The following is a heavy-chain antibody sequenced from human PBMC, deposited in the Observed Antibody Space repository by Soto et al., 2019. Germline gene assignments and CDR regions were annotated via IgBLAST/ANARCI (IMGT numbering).Heavy chain of an antibody. Sequence: ASVKVSCKASGGTFSSYAISWVRQAPGQGLEWMGGIIPIFGTANYAQKFQGRVTITADESTSTAYMELSSLRSEDTAVYYCAREERYYDILTGYYKSRPHYMDVWGKGTTVTVSS. V-gene: IGHV1-69*13. CDR1: GGTFSSYA. CDR3: AREERYYDILTGYYKSRPHYMDV. D-gene: IGHD3-9*01. CDR2: IIPIFGTA. J-gene: IGHJ6*03.